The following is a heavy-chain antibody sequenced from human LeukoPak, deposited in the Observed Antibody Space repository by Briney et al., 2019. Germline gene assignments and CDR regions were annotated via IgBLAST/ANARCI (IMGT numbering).Heavy chain of an antibody. CDR3: ARGVVPAAIPDY. V-gene: IGHV4-30-4*08. J-gene: IGHJ4*02. CDR2: IYYSGST. Sequence: SETLSLTCTVSGGSISSGDYYWSWIRQPPGKGLEWIGYIYYSGSTYYNPSLKSRVTISVDTSKNQFSLKLSSVTAADTAVYYCARGVVPAAIPDYWGQGTLVTVPS. D-gene: IGHD2-2*02. CDR1: GGSISSGDYY.